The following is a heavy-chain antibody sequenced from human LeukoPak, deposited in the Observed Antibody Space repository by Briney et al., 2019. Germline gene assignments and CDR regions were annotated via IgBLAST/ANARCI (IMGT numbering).Heavy chain of an antibody. D-gene: IGHD5-12*01. CDR3: ARDLATVDGIAWYFFDY. J-gene: IGHJ4*02. Sequence: ASVKVSCKAFGYTFTDYYMHWVRQAPGQGLEWLGWINPNSGATDYAQKFQGRVTMTRDTSITTAYMELTRLEFDDAAMYYCARDLATVDGIAWYFFDYWGQGALVTVSS. V-gene: IGHV1-2*02. CDR1: GYTFTDYY. CDR2: INPNSGAT.